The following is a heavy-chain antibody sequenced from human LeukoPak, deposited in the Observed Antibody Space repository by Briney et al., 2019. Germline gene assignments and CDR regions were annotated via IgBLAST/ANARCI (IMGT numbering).Heavy chain of an antibody. CDR2: IYYSGST. CDR3: ARDNDWGDGYSFDY. V-gene: IGHV4-61*01. J-gene: IGHJ4*02. CDR1: GYSISSGYY. D-gene: IGHD5-24*01. Sequence: SETLSLTCTVSGYSISSGYYWSWIRQPPGQGLERLGYIYYSGSTNYNPSLKSRVTISVDTSKNQFSLKLSSVTAADTAVYYCARDNDWGDGYSFDYWGQGTLVTVSS.